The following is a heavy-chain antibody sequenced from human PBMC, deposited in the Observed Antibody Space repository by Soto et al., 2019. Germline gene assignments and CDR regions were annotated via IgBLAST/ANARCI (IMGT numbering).Heavy chain of an antibody. V-gene: IGHV3-53*04. Sequence: EVQLVESGGGLVQPGGSLRLSCAASGFSVSSNYMSWVRQAPRKGLEWVSVIYSGGSTYYADSVKGRFTISRHNSKNTLYLQMTSLRAEVTAVYYCSIWFGDWDAFDIWGQGTMVTVSS. CDR3: SIWFGDWDAFDI. D-gene: IGHD3-10*01. J-gene: IGHJ3*02. CDR2: IYSGGST. CDR1: GFSVSSNY.